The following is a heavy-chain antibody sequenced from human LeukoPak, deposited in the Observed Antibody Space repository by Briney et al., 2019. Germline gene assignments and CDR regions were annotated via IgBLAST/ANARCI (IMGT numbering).Heavy chain of an antibody. J-gene: IGHJ5*02. CDR1: GASVTRYY. CDR3: ARHPDCSSTSCYAGENWFDP. CDR2: IYTNGTV. V-gene: IGHV4-4*07. D-gene: IGHD2-2*01. Sequence: SETLSLTCSVSGASVTRYYWSWIRQPVGKGLEWFGRIYTNGTVNYNPSLKSRVTMSRETSKNQFSLKLTSVTAADTAVYYCARHPDCSSTSCYAGENWFDPWGQGTLVTVSS.